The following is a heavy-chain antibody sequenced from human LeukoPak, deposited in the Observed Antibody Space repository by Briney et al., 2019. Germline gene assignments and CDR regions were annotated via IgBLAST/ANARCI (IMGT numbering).Heavy chain of an antibody. CDR3: ARVDGYCSSTSCHAGWFDP. CDR2: INSDGSST. CDR1: GFTFSSYW. J-gene: IGHJ5*02. Sequence: GGSLRLSCAASGFTFSSYWMHWVRQAPGKGLVWVSRINSDGSSTSHADSVKGRFTISRDNAKNTLYLQMTSLRAEDTAVYYCARVDGYCSSTSCHAGWFDPWGQGTLVTVSS. D-gene: IGHD2-2*03. V-gene: IGHV3-74*01.